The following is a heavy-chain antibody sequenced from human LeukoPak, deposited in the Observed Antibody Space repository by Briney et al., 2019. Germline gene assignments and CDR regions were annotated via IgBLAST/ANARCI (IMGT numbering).Heavy chain of an antibody. D-gene: IGHD1-26*01. V-gene: IGHV4-34*01. CDR2: INHSGST. CDR1: GESFSGYY. J-gene: IGHJ5*02. CDR3: AREYPKGGSYRFDP. Sequence: SETLSLTCAVYGESFSGYYWSWIRQPPGKGLEWIGEINHSGSTNYNPSLKSRVTISVDTSKNQFSLKLSSVTAADTAVYYCAREYPKGGSYRFDPWGQGTLVTVSS.